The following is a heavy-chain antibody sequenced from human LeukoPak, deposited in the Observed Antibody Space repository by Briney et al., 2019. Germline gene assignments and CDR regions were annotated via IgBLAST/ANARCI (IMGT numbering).Heavy chain of an antibody. CDR2: IKQDGSEK. Sequence: GGSLRLSCAASTFTFSEYLMTWVRQAPGKGLEWVANIKQDGSEKNYVDSVKGRFTISRDNAKNSLSLQMTSLRAEDTAVYYCAAIDGCNDEHFWGQGALVSVSS. CDR1: TFTFSEYL. CDR3: AAIDGCNDEHF. D-gene: IGHD2-2*01. V-gene: IGHV3-7*01. J-gene: IGHJ4*02.